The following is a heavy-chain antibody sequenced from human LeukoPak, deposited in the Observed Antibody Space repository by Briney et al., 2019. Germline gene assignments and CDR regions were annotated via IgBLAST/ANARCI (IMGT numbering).Heavy chain of an antibody. D-gene: IGHD7-27*01. CDR3: TRDRWGKYYFDY. V-gene: IGHV3-11*01. Sequence: KPGGSLRLSCATSGFPFSDFYMSRIRQAPGKGLEWVSYISSSATTIYYADSVRGRFTVSRDNAKNSLYLQMNNLRAEDTAVYYCTRDRWGKYYFDYWGQGTLVTVSS. J-gene: IGHJ4*02. CDR2: ISSSATTI. CDR1: GFPFSDFY.